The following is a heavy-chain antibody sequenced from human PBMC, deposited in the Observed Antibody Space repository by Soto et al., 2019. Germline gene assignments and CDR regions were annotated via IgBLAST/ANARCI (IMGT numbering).Heavy chain of an antibody. Sequence: SETLYLTCTVSGYSISSGYYWGWIRQPPGKGLEWIGSIYHSGSTYYNPSLKSRITISVDTSKNQFSLKLSSVTTADTTVYYCARLASDPIYYFYYWGQGTLVTVSS. CDR3: ARLASDPIYYFYY. V-gene: IGHV4-38-2*02. D-gene: IGHD1-26*01. J-gene: IGHJ4*02. CDR2: IYHSGST. CDR1: GYSISSGYY.